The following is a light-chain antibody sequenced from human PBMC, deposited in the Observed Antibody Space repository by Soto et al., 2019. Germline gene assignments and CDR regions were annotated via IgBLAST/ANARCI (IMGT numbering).Light chain of an antibody. J-gene: IGKJ2*01. CDR2: DAS. Sequence: DIQMTQSPSTLSGSVGDRVTITCRASQTINSWLAWFRQRPGKPPQLLIHDASSLESRVPSRFSGSGFGTDFTFTISRLHPDDFATYYCQQYKTYPFTFGQGTKLEIK. V-gene: IGKV1-5*01. CDR3: QQYKTYPFT. CDR1: QTINSW.